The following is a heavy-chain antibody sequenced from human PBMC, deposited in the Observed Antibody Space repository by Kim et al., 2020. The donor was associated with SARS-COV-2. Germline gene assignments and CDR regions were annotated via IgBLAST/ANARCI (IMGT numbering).Heavy chain of an antibody. CDR3: ARDGGITRGIDV. Sequence: ASVKVSCKASGYTFTSQGINWVRQAPGQGPEWMGWISPFNGNTKYAQKFQGRVTMTTDTATRTVKMELRSLTSDDTAVYYCARDGGITRGIDVWGQGTSVTVSS. D-gene: IGHD1-7*01. CDR2: ISPFNGNT. J-gene: IGHJ6*02. CDR1: GYTFTSQG. V-gene: IGHV1-18*01.